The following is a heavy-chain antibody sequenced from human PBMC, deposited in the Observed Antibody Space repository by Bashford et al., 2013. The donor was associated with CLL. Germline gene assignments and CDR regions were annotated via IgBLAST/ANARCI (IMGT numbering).Heavy chain of an antibody. CDR1: GGSISSNDW. V-gene: IGHV4-4*02. CDR2: IYRDGTT. J-gene: IGHJ4*02. CDR3: ARTPSTGYYDGGYYFDN. Sequence: SETLSLTCAVSGGSISSNDWWSWVRQPPGKGLEWIGEIYRDGTTNFNPSLKSRVTMSVDTSKKSLYLQMNSLRFEDTAVYYCARTPSTGYYDGGYYFDNWGQGTLVTVSS. D-gene: IGHD3-9*01.